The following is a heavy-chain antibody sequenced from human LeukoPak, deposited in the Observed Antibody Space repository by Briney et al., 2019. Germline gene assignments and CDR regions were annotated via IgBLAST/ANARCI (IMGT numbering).Heavy chain of an antibody. D-gene: IGHD6-6*01. CDR2: IYSGGST. CDR1: GFTVSSNY. Sequence: GGCLRLSCAASGFTVSSNYMSWVRQAPGKGLEWVSVIYSGGSTYYADSVKGRFTISRDNSKNTLYLQMNSLRAEDTAVYYCARGDSSSDSFDIWGQGTMVTVSS. J-gene: IGHJ3*02. CDR3: ARGDSSSDSFDI. V-gene: IGHV3-53*01.